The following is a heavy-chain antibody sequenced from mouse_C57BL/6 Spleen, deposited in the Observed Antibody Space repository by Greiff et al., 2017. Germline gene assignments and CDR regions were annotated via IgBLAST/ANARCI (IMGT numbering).Heavy chain of an antibody. CDR1: GFTFSSYT. CDR3: ARHLMVTTGFAY. Sequence: EVKLVESGGGLVKPGGSLKLSCAASGFTFSSYTMSWVRQTPEKRLEWVATISGGGGNTYYPDSVKGRFTISRDNAKNTLYLQMSSLRSEDTALYYCARHLMVTTGFAYWGQGTLVTVSA. CDR2: ISGGGGNT. J-gene: IGHJ3*01. V-gene: IGHV5-9*01. D-gene: IGHD2-2*01.